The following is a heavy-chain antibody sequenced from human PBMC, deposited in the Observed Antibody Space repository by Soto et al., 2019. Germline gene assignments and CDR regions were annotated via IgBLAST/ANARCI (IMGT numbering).Heavy chain of an antibody. CDR1: GGSISSGGSS. V-gene: IGHV4-31*03. D-gene: IGHD3-10*01. Sequence: SLSLSGTVSGGSISSGGSSWRGSVQHPGKGLEWIGYIYYSGSTYYNPSLKSRVTISVDTSKNQFSLKLSSVTAADTAVYYCATGDYYGSGTDQAWGQGTLVTVSS. CDR3: ATGDYYGSGTDQA. J-gene: IGHJ5*02. CDR2: IYYSGST.